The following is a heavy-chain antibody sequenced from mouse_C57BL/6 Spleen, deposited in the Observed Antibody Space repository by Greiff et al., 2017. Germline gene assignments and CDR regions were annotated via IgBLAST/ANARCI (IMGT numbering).Heavy chain of an antibody. V-gene: IGHV1-55*01. J-gene: IGHJ2*01. Sequence: QVQLQQPGAELVKPGASVKMSCKASGYTFTSYWITWVKQRPGQGLEWIGDIYPGSGSTNYNEKFKSKATLTVDTSSSTAYMQLSSLTSEDAAVYYCARGDYGYDDYFAYWGQGTTLTVSS. D-gene: IGHD2-2*01. CDR1: GYTFTSYW. CDR2: IYPGSGST. CDR3: ARGDYGYDDYFAY.